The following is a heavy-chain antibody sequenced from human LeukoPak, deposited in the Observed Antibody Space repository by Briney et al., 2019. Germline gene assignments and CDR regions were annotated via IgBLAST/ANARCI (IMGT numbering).Heavy chain of an antibody. J-gene: IGHJ4*02. Sequence: GESLKISCKGSGYSFTSYWIGWVRQMPGKGLEWMGIIYPGDSDTRYSPSFQGQVTISADKSISTAYLQWSGLKASDTAMYYCARIGIAVAGTWGFDYWGQGTLVTVSS. CDR1: GYSFTSYW. D-gene: IGHD6-19*01. V-gene: IGHV5-51*01. CDR3: ARIGIAVAGTWGFDY. CDR2: IYPGDSDT.